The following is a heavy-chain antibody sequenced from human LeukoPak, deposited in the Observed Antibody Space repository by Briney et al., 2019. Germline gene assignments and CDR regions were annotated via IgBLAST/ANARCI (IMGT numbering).Heavy chain of an antibody. CDR3: ARVAYYYDSSGPDY. Sequence: SETLSLTCTVSGGSISSGGYSWSWIRQHPGKGLEWIGYIYYSGSTYYNPSLKSRVTISVDTSKNQFSLKLSSVTAADTAVYYCARVAYYYDSSGPDYWGQGTLVTVSS. CDR2: IYYSGST. D-gene: IGHD3-22*01. J-gene: IGHJ4*02. V-gene: IGHV4-31*03. CDR1: GGSISSGGYS.